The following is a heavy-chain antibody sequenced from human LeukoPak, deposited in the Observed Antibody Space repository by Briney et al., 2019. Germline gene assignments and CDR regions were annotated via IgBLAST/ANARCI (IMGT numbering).Heavy chain of an antibody. CDR2: IYNRGST. V-gene: IGHV4-39*02. CDR3: AKDQGYYDSSGYYRSNWFDP. Sequence: SETLSLTCTVSGGSVSSSSYYWGWIRQPPGMGLEWVGCIYNRGSTYYDPSLKSRVTISVDTSKNQVSLKVNFVTAADTAVYYCAKDQGYYDSSGYYRSNWFDPWGQGTLINVSS. D-gene: IGHD3-22*01. CDR1: GGSVSSSSYY. J-gene: IGHJ5*02.